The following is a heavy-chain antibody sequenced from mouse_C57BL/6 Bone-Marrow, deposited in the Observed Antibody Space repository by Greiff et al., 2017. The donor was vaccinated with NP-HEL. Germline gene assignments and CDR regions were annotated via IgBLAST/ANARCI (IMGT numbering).Heavy chain of an antibody. D-gene: IGHD2-4*01. J-gene: IGHJ4*01. Sequence: EVKLVESGGGLVQPGGSLKLSCAASGFTFSDYYMYWVRQTPEKRLEWVAYISNGGGSTYYPDTVKGRFTISRDNAKNTLYLQMSRLKSEDTAMYYCARLGIYYDYPYAMDYWGQGTSVTVSS. CDR3: ARLGIYYDYPYAMDY. V-gene: IGHV5-12*01. CDR1: GFTFSDYY. CDR2: ISNGGGST.